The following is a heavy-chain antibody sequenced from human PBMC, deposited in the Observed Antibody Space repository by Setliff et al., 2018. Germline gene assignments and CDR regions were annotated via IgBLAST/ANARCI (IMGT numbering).Heavy chain of an antibody. D-gene: IGHD3-22*01. V-gene: IGHV4-39*01. CDR1: GASISTTYYY. J-gene: IGHJ4*02. CDR2: IYQNGIT. Sequence: TLSLTCSVSGASISTTYYYWDWIRQSPEKGLEWIGTIYQNGITYYNPSVKSRVTISVDASKNQLSLNLRSVTAADTAVYYCARAPRYFDPTGSYFDFWGQGTLVTVSS. CDR3: ARAPRYFDPTGSYFDF.